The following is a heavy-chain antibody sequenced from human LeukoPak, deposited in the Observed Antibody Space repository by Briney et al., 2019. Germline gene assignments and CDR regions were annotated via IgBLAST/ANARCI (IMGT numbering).Heavy chain of an antibody. V-gene: IGHV3-23*01. D-gene: IGHD3-10*01. CDR2: ISGSGGST. CDR3: AKGPSGSYYGFDI. Sequence: GGSLRLSCAASGFTFSSYVMSWVRQAPGKGLEWVSGISGSGGSTYYADSVKGRFTISRDNPKNTLYLQMNNLRAVDTAVYHCAKGPSGSYYGFDIWGQGTMVSVSS. CDR1: GFTFSSYV. J-gene: IGHJ3*02.